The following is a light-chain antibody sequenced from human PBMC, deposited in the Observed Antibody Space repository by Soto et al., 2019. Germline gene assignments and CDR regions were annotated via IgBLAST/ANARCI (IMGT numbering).Light chain of an antibody. Sequence: QTVVTQPPSASGTPGQKVTISCSGSSSNIESNYVYWYQHLPGTAPKLLIYRNSQRPSGVPDRFSGSKSGTSASLAISGLRSEDEADYYCAAWDDSLSGDVFGTGTKVTVL. J-gene: IGLJ1*01. CDR2: RNS. V-gene: IGLV1-47*01. CDR3: AAWDDSLSGDV. CDR1: SSNIESNY.